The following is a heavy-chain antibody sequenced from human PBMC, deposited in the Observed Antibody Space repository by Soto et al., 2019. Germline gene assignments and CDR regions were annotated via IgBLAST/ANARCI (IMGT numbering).Heavy chain of an antibody. CDR3: AKGLNPFRITMVRGVPQYYYYMDV. J-gene: IGHJ6*03. V-gene: IGHV3-30*18. CDR1: GFTFSSYG. D-gene: IGHD3-10*01. CDR2: ISYDGSNK. Sequence: GGSLRLSCAASGFTFSSYGMHWVRQAPGKGLEWVAVISYDGSNKYYADSVKGRFTISRDNSKNTLYLQMNSLRAEDTAVYYCAKGLNPFRITMVRGVPQYYYYMDVWGKGTTVTVSS.